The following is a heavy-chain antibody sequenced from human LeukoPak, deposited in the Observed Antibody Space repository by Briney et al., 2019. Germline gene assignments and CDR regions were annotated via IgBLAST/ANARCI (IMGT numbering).Heavy chain of an antibody. CDR1: GFTFDDYA. CDR3: AKGGFWSGYYTREEYYYYYYMDV. J-gene: IGHJ6*03. CDR2: ISGDGGST. Sequence: GGSLRLSCAASGFTFDDYAMHWGRQAPGEGLEWVSLISGDGGSTCYADSVKGRFTISRDNSKNSLYLQMNSLRTEDTALNYCAKGGFWSGYYTREEYYYYYYMDVWGKGTTVTVSS. D-gene: IGHD3-3*01. V-gene: IGHV3-43*02.